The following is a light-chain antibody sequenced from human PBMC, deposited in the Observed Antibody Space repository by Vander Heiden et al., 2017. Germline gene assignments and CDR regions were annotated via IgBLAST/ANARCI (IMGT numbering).Light chain of an antibody. CDR1: QSVSSSY. Sequence: EIVLTQSPGTLSLSPGERATLSCRASQSVSSSYLAGDQQKPGQAPRLLIYGASSRATGIKDRFSGSGSGTDFTLTISRMEPEDFEGYDGQQYGIFGQGTLLEIK. J-gene: IGKJ5*01. V-gene: IGKV3-20*01. CDR3: QQYGI. CDR2: GAS.